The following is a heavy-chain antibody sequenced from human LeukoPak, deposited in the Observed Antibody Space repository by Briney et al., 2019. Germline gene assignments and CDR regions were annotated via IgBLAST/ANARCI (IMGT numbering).Heavy chain of an antibody. CDR3: ARGPSRGFGELFRSGRYFDY. J-gene: IGHJ4*02. V-gene: IGHV1-2*02. CDR1: GYTFTVYY. Sequence: ASVKVSCKASGYTFTVYYLHWVRQAPRQGLEWMGWINPNVGDTYYSQKFQGRVTMTRDTSINTAYLELSSLTSDDTAVYYCARGPSRGFGELFRSGRYFDYWGQGTLVTVSS. D-gene: IGHD3-10*01. CDR2: INPNVGDT.